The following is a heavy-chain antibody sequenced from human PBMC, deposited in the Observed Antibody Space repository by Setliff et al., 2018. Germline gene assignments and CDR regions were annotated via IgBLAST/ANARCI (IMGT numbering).Heavy chain of an antibody. CDR3: ARVSGFLYIDV. Sequence: SETLSLTCAVSGSSISSGYFWGWIRQPPGKGLEWVGSIHKSGSTTYKPSLKSRATISVDTSKNQFSLKLTSVTAADTAVYYCARVSGFLYIDVWGNGTTVTVSS. D-gene: IGHD3-3*01. CDR1: GSSISSGYF. J-gene: IGHJ6*03. V-gene: IGHV4-38-2*01. CDR2: IHKSGST.